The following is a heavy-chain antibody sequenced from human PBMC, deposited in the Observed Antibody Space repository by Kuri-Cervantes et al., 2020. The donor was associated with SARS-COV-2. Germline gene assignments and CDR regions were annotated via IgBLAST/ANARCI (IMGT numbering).Heavy chain of an antibody. CDR3: VRGFDP. CDR1: GFTFSSYS. Sequence: GGSLRLSCAASGFTFSSYSMNWVRQTPGRGLVWVSRTNGDGSTTKYADSVKGRFTISRDNVQNILYLQMNSLRVEDTGVYYCVRGFDPWGQGTLVTVSS. V-gene: IGHV3-74*01. CDR2: TNGDGSTT. J-gene: IGHJ5*02.